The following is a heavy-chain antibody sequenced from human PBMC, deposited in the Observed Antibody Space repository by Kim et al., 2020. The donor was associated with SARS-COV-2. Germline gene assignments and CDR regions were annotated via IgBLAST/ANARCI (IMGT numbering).Heavy chain of an antibody. V-gene: IGHV3-30*18. CDR2: ISYDGSNK. CDR1: GFTFSSYG. D-gene: IGHD3-3*01. Sequence: GGSLRLSCAASGFTFSSYGMHWVRQAPGKGLEWVAVISYDGSNKYYADSVKGRFTISRDNSKNTLYLQMNSLRAEDTAVYYCAKDQYYDFWSGYQVEELDKRDCWGQGTLVTVSS. J-gene: IGHJ4*02. CDR3: AKDQYYDFWSGYQVEELDKRDC.